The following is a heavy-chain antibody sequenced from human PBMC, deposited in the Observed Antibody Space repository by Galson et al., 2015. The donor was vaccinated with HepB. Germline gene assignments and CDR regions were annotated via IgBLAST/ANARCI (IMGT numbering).Heavy chain of an antibody. Sequence: SLRLSCAASGFTFSSHGMHWVRQAPGKGLEWVAVISYDGGNKYYADSVEGRFTIFRDNSKNTLYLQLNSLRAEDTAVYYCAKDLTHNYDYLWGSYRRLDEVPGVDCWGQGTLVTVSS. CDR2: ISYDGGNK. CDR1: GFTFSSHG. J-gene: IGHJ4*02. V-gene: IGHV3-30*18. CDR3: AKDLTHNYDYLWGSYRRLDEVPGVDC. D-gene: IGHD3-16*02.